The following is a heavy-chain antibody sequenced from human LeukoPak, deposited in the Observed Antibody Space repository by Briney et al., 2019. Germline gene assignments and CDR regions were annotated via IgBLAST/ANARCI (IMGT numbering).Heavy chain of an antibody. Sequence: SETLSLTCTVSGGSISSSSYYWGWIRRPPGKGLEWIGCIYYSGSTYYNPSLKSRVTISVDTSKNQFSLKLSSVTAADTAVYYCASLRNDGTYYYDSSGYYQTDYWGQGTLVTVSS. D-gene: IGHD3-22*01. V-gene: IGHV4-39*01. CDR1: GGSISSSSYY. CDR3: ASLRNDGTYYYDSSGYYQTDY. CDR2: IYYSGST. J-gene: IGHJ4*02.